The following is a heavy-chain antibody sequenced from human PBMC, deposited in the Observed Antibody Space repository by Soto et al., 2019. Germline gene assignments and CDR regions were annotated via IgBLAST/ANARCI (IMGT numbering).Heavy chain of an antibody. CDR2: ISSSSYTM. V-gene: IGHV3-48*02. CDR3: ARDVDY. Sequence: EVQLVESGGGLVQPGGSLRLSCAASGFTFSHYSMNWVRQAPGKGLEWVSYISSSSYTMNYADSVKGRFTISRDNAKNSLYLQINSLRDEDTAVYYCARDVDYWGQGTLVTVSS. J-gene: IGHJ4*02. CDR1: GFTFSHYS.